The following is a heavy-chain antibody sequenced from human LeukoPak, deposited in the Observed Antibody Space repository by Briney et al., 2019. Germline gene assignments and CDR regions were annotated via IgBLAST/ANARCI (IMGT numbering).Heavy chain of an antibody. CDR3: ARDRVGSGWPRPFYFEF. D-gene: IGHD6-19*01. Sequence: ASVKVSCKPSGYTFTGYYLHWVRQAPGQELEWMGWINPNTGATVYAQNFQGRVTMSRDTSISTAYMDLSSLRSDDTAVYYCARDRVGSGWPRPFYFEFWGQGTLVTVSS. V-gene: IGHV1-2*02. J-gene: IGHJ4*02. CDR1: GYTFTGYY. CDR2: INPNTGAT.